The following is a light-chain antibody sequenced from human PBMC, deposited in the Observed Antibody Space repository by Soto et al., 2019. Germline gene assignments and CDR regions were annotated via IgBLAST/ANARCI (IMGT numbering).Light chain of an antibody. Sequence: QSVLTQPASVSGSPGQSITISCTGTSSDIGTYNLVSWYQHYPGKAPKLMIYEGIKRPSGVSNRFSGSKSGNTAFLTISWLHAEDEDDEYCCTSAGSGTDNYVFGSGTKVTVL. CDR2: EGI. V-gene: IGLV2-23*01. J-gene: IGLJ1*01. CDR3: CTSAGSGTDNYV. CDR1: SSDIGTYNL.